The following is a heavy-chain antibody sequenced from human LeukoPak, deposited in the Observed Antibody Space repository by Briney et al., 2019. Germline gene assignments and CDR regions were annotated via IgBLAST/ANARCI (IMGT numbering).Heavy chain of an antibody. CDR3: ARVAGAQFDY. Sequence: GGSLRLSCAASGFTFSTHNMNWVRQAPGKGLEWVSFISSSSSYIYYADSVKGRFTISRDNAKNSLYLQMNSLRAEDTAVYYCARVAGAQFDYWGQGTLVTVSS. CDR2: ISSSSSYI. D-gene: IGHD6-19*01. J-gene: IGHJ4*02. CDR1: GFTFSTHN. V-gene: IGHV3-21*01.